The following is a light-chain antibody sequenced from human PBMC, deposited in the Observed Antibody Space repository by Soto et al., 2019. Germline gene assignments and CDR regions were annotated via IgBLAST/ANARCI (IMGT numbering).Light chain of an antibody. CDR2: GSS. V-gene: IGKV3-20*01. CDR3: QQYGSFPPYT. J-gene: IGKJ2*01. Sequence: EVVLTQSPGTLSLSPGERATLSCRASQSVSNNYLAWYQQKPGQSPKLLIFGSSDRATGIPDRFSGSGSWTDFTLTISSLEPEDFAVYYLQQYGSFPPYTFCQGTQLEIK. CDR1: QSVSNNY.